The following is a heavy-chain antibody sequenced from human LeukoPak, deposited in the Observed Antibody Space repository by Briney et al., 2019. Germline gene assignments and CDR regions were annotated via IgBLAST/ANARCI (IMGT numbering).Heavy chain of an antibody. J-gene: IGHJ3*02. CDR3: ARDYSSSSGKHAFDI. V-gene: IGHV3-48*01. Sequence: SGGSLRLSCAASGFTFSSYSMNWVRQAPGKGLEWVSSISSSSSTIYYADSVKGRFTISRDNAKNSLYLQMNSLRAEDTAVYYCARDYSSSSGKHAFDIWGQGTMVTVSS. CDR1: GFTFSSYS. CDR2: ISSSSSTI. D-gene: IGHD6-13*01.